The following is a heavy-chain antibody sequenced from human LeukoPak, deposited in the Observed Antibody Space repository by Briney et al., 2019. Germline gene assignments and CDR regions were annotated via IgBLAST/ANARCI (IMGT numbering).Heavy chain of an antibody. Sequence: GASVKVSCKASGYTFPSYGISWVRQAPGQGLEWMGWISGYNGNTNYAQKLQGRVTMTTDTSTSTAYMELRSLRSDDTAVYYCARDGNSYGAGIVDYWGQGTLVTVSS. CDR1: GYTFPSYG. J-gene: IGHJ4*02. D-gene: IGHD3-10*01. V-gene: IGHV1-18*01. CDR3: ARDGNSYGAGIVDY. CDR2: ISGYNGNT.